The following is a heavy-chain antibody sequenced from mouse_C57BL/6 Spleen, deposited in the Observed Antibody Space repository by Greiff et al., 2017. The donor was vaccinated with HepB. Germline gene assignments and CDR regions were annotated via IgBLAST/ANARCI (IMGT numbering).Heavy chain of an antibody. CDR3: ARNYGSSSFAY. J-gene: IGHJ3*01. D-gene: IGHD1-1*01. V-gene: IGHV1-19*01. Sequence: VQLKESGPVLVKPGASVKMSCKASGYTFTDYYMNWVKQSHGKSLEWIGVINPYNGGTSYNQKFKGKATLTVDKSSSTAYMELNSLTSEDSAVYYCARNYGSSSFAYWGQGTLVTVSA. CDR1: GYTFTDYY. CDR2: INPYNGGT.